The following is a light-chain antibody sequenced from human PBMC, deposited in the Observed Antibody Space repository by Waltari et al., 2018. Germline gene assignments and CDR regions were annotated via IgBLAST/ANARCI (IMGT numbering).Light chain of an antibody. J-gene: IGLJ2*01. CDR2: DKN. CDR3: TSRDLSGDVV. Sequence: SSALTQDPAVSVALGQTVRVTCQEDILRTDYGSWCRQKPGQAPVLVIYDKNNRPSGIPDRFSASSSGNTASLIITGAQAEDEADYYCTSRDLSGDVVFGGGTRLTVL. CDR1: ILRTDY. V-gene: IGLV3-19*01.